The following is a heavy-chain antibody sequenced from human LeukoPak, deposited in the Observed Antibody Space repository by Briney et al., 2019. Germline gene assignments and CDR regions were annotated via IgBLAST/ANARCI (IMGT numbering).Heavy chain of an antibody. Sequence: GGSLRLSCAASGFTFSNFWMSWVRQAPGKGLEWVANIRQDGNEKYYVDSLKGRFTISRDNAKNSVYLQMSSLRAEDTAVYYCATYYDFWSGYYPRYYYYYMDVWGKGTTVTVSS. CDR3: ATYYDFWSGYYPRYYYYYMDV. CDR1: GFTFSNFW. J-gene: IGHJ6*03. CDR2: IRQDGNEK. V-gene: IGHV3-7*01. D-gene: IGHD3-3*01.